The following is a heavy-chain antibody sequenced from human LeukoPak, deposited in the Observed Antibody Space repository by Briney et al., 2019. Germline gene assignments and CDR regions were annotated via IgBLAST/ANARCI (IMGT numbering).Heavy chain of an antibody. Sequence: SETLSLTCTVSGGSISSYYWSWIRQPPGKGLEWIGYIYYSGSTNYNPSLKSRVTISVDTSKNQFSLKLSSVTAADTAVYYCARDRGITMIVDAFDIWGQGTMVTVSS. CDR1: GGSISSYY. V-gene: IGHV4-59*01. J-gene: IGHJ3*02. CDR2: IYYSGST. D-gene: IGHD3-22*01. CDR3: ARDRGITMIVDAFDI.